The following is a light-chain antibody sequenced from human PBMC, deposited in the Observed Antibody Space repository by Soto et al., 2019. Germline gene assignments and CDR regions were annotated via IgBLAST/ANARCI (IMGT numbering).Light chain of an antibody. V-gene: IGLV2-14*01. Sequence: QSVLTQPASVSGSPGQSITISCTGSSSDVGGYNYVSWYQQHPGKAPKLMIYDVTNRPLGVSNRFSGSKSGNTASLTISGLQAEDEADYFCSSYTSSTTLVFGTGTKLTVL. CDR3: SSYTSSTTLV. J-gene: IGLJ1*01. CDR1: SSDVGGYNY. CDR2: DVT.